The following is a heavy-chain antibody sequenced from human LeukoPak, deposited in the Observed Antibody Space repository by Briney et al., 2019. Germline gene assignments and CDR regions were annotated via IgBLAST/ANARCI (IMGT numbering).Heavy chain of an antibody. D-gene: IGHD4-23*01. CDR1: GFPFSEYS. V-gene: IGHV3-69-1*01. CDR2: IDSSSTI. CDR3: ARGPYDYGGYIDY. J-gene: IGHJ4*02. Sequence: GGYLRLSCAASGFPFSEYSMNWVRQAPGKGLEWVSYIDSSSTIYYADSVKGRFTISRDNAKNSLYLQLNSLRAEDTAVYYCARGPYDYGGYIDYWGQGTLVTVSS.